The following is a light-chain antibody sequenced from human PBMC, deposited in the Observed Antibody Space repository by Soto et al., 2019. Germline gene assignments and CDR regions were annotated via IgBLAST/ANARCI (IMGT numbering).Light chain of an antibody. V-gene: IGKV1-39*01. J-gene: IGKJ4*01. CDR3: QQSYRTPLT. Sequence: DIQMTQSPSSLSASVGDIVTITCRASQSISSYLNGYQQKPGKAPKLLIDAASSLQSGVPSRFSGSGSGTDFTLTISSLQPEAFATYYCQQSYRTPLTFGGGNKVDIK. CDR2: AAS. CDR1: QSISSY.